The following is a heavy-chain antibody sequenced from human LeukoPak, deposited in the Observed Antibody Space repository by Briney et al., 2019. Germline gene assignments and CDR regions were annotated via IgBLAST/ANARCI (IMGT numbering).Heavy chain of an antibody. CDR1: GGSFSGYH. CDR3: ARARVTPALNWFDP. Sequence: SETLSLTCAVYGGSFSGYHWSWIRQPPGKGLEWIGEINHSGSTNYNPSLKSRVTISVDTSKNQFSLKLSSVTAADTAVYYCARARVTPALNWFDPWGQGTLVTVSS. CDR2: INHSGST. D-gene: IGHD2-21*02. V-gene: IGHV4-34*01. J-gene: IGHJ5*02.